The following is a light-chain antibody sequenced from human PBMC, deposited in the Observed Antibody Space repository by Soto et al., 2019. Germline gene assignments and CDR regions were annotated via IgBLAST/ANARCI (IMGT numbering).Light chain of an antibody. V-gene: IGKV1-5*01. J-gene: IGKJ1*01. Sequence: DIQMTQSPSTLSASVGDRVTITCRASQTIYSWLAWFPAKPGKAPKVLIFDASSLKTGVPSRFSGSGSGTEFTLTISNLQPDDFATYYCQQYDSYSSGPFGQGTKVDIK. CDR1: QTIYSW. CDR3: QQYDSYSSGP. CDR2: DAS.